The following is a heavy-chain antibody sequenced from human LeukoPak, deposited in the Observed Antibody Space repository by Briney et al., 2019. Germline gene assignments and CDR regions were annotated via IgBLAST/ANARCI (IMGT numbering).Heavy chain of an antibody. CDR1: GGSISSYY. Sequence: SETLSLTCTLAGGSISSYYWSWIRQPAGKGLEWIGRIYTSGSTNYNPSLKSRVTMSVDTSKNQFSLKLSSVTAADTAVYYCARDGEYDFWSGPHSGWFDPWGQGTLVTVSS. V-gene: IGHV4-4*07. J-gene: IGHJ5*02. D-gene: IGHD3-3*01. CDR3: ARDGEYDFWSGPHSGWFDP. CDR2: IYTSGST.